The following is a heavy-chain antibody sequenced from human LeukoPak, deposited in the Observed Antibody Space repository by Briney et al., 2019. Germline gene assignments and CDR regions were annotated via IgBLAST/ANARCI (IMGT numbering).Heavy chain of an antibody. CDR1: GNSVSSNSAA. Sequence: SQTLSLTCAISGNSVSSNSAAWNWIRQSPSRGLEWLGRTYYRSKWYNDYAVSVKSRITINPDTSKNQFSLQLNSVTPEDTAVYYCARDVVATIEIYYYYYMDVWGKGTTVTVSS. CDR3: ARDVVATIEIYYYYYMDV. CDR2: TYYRSKWYN. V-gene: IGHV6-1*01. D-gene: IGHD5-12*01. J-gene: IGHJ6*03.